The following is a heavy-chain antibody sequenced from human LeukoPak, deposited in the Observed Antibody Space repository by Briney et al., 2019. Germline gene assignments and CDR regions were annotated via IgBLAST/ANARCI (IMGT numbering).Heavy chain of an antibody. V-gene: IGHV4-39*02. CDR2: IYYSGST. D-gene: IGHD6-13*01. CDR3: ARERQYSSSWPTTVTYYYYGMDV. J-gene: IGHJ6*02. Sequence: SETLSLTCSVWGGSLSSSSYYWGWIRKPPGKGLECFGRIYYSGSTYYNPSLKRRVTISVDTSKNQSSLKLSSVTAADTAVYYCARERQYSSSWPTTVTYYYYGMDVWGQGTTVTVSS. CDR1: GGSLSSSSYY.